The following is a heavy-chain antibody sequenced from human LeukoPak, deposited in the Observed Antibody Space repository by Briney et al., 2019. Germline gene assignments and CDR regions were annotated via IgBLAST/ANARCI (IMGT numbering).Heavy chain of an antibody. J-gene: IGHJ4*02. Sequence: GGSLRLSCAASGFIFSSYWMSWVRQSPEKGLEWVANLKTDGSYKTYVDSVKGRFTISRDNAKNSLYLQMNSLRDEDTAVYSCARDGVRDGLYFDRWGQGTLVTVSS. CDR3: ARDGVRDGLYFDR. CDR1: GFIFSSYW. V-gene: IGHV3-7*01. CDR2: LKTDGSYK. D-gene: IGHD5-24*01.